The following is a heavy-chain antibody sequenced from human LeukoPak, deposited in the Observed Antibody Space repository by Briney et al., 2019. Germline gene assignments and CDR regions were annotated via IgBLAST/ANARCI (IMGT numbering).Heavy chain of an antibody. J-gene: IGHJ4*02. CDR2: ISGDGGST. D-gene: IGHD5-18*01. CDR3: AKGIELWLTHFDH. V-gene: IGHV3-23*01. Sequence: GGSLRLSCVASGFTFSSYVMNWVRRAPGKGLEWVSAISGDGGSTYYADSVKGRFTISRDNSKNTLSLQMNSLRAEDTAVYYCAKGIELWLTHFDHWGQGTLVTASS. CDR1: GFTFSSYV.